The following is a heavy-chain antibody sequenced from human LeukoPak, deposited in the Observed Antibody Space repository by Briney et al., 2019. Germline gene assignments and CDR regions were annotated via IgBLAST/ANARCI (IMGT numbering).Heavy chain of an antibody. CDR1: GGSISSYY. CDR3: ARALPRLYYYDSSGENWFDP. D-gene: IGHD3-22*01. J-gene: IGHJ5*02. V-gene: IGHV4-4*07. Sequence: PSETLSLTCTVSGGSISSYYWSWIRQPAGKGLEWIGRIYTSGSTNYNPSLKSRVTMSVDTSKSQFSLKLSSVTAADTAVYYCARALPRLYYYDSSGENWFDPWGQGTLVTVSS. CDR2: IYTSGST.